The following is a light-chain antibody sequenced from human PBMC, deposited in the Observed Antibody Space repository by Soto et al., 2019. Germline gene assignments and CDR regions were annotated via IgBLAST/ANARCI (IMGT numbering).Light chain of an antibody. Sequence: EIVLTQSPATLSLSPGERATLSCRASQSVSSYLAWYQQKPGQAPRLLIYDASSRATGIPDRFSGSGSGTDFTLTISRLEPEDFAVYYCQQYGSSRGLTFGGGTKVDIK. V-gene: IGKV3-20*01. CDR3: QQYGSSRGLT. CDR2: DAS. J-gene: IGKJ4*01. CDR1: QSVSSY.